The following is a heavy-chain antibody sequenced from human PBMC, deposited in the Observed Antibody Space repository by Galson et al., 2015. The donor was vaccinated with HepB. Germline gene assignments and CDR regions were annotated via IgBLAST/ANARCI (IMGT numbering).Heavy chain of an antibody. J-gene: IGHJ4*02. CDR3: ATRAAAAGRPFDY. D-gene: IGHD6-13*01. V-gene: IGHV1-24*01. CDR1: GYTLTELS. CDR2: FDPEDGET. Sequence: SAKVPCKVSGYTLTELSMHWVRQAPGKGLEWMGGFDPEDGETIYAQKFQGRVTMTEDTSTDTAYMELSSLRSEDTAVYYCATRAAAAGRPFDYWGQGTLVTVSS.